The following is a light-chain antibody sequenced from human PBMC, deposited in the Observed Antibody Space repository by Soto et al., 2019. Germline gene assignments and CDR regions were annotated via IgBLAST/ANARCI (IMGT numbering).Light chain of an antibody. CDR1: QSVSSN. V-gene: IGKV3-15*01. CDR3: QQYNNWPLT. Sequence: IVLTQSPGTLSLSPGERATLSCRASQSVSSNLAWYQQKPGQAPRLLIYGASTRATGIPARFSGSGSGTEFTLTISSLQSEDFAVYYCQQYNNWPLTFGGGTKVEIK. J-gene: IGKJ4*01. CDR2: GAS.